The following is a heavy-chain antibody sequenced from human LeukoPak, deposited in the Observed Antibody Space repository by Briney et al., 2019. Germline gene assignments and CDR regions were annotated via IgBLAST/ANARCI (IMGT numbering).Heavy chain of an antibody. Sequence: GGSLRLSCAASGFTFKLYWMHWVRQVPGKRPVWVSRINDDGSDTIYADSVRGRFTIPRDDAKNTVYLQMNSLRADDTAVYYCARDLGSYGSGSYFDYWGQGTLVTVSS. CDR1: GFTFKLYW. CDR2: INDDGSDT. CDR3: ARDLGSYGSGSYFDY. D-gene: IGHD3-10*01. V-gene: IGHV3-74*01. J-gene: IGHJ4*02.